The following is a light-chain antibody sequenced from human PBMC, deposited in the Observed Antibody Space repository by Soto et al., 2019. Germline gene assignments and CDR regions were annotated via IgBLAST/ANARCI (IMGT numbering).Light chain of an antibody. CDR3: MQALQTRT. CDR2: FVS. CDR1: QSLLHSNGYNY. J-gene: IGKJ1*01. Sequence: DIVMTQSPLSLSVTPGEPASISCRSSQSLLHSNGYNYLDWYLRKPGQSPQLLIYFVSNRASGVPDRFSGSGSGTDFTLKISRVEPEDVGVYYCMQALQTRTFGQGTQVDI. V-gene: IGKV2-28*01.